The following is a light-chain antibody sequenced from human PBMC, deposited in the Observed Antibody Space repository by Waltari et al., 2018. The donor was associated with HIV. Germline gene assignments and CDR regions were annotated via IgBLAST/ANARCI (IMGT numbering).Light chain of an antibody. CDR1: QNIGNY. V-gene: IGKV1-39*01. J-gene: IGKJ2*01. Sequence: IQMTQSPLSLSSSVGGRVTIPFRASQNIGNYVNWYRQKVGEAPEPLVFAATSFHHGVPSRFSASSSGTDFTLTIAGREPADDAMYYCQQRYSTPPYTFGQGTK. CDR3: QQRYSTPPYT. CDR2: AAT.